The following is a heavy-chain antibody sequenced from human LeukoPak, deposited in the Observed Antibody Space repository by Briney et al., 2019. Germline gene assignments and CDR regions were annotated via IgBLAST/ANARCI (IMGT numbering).Heavy chain of an antibody. CDR1: GFTFSSYE. CDR3: ARWRYGDY. J-gene: IGHJ4*02. V-gene: IGHV3-48*03. CDR2: ISGGGVTT. D-gene: IGHD4-17*01. Sequence: GGSLRLSCAASGFTFSSYEMNWVRQAPGKGLEWVSYISGGGVTTYYADSMKGRFTISRDNAQNSLYLQMNSLRAEDTAVYYCARWRYGDYWGQGTLVTVSS.